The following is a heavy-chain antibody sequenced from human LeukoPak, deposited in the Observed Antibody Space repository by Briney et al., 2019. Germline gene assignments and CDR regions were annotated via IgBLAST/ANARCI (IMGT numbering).Heavy chain of an antibody. J-gene: IGHJ4*02. V-gene: IGHV1-18*01. CDR3: ARGVDYDILTGSYYFDY. D-gene: IGHD3-9*01. Sequence: ASVKVSCKASGYTFTSYDINWVRQATGQGLEWMGWISAYNGNTNYAQKLQGRVTMTTDTSTSTAYMELRSLRSDDTAVYYCARGVDYDILTGSYYFDYWGQGTLVTVSS. CDR2: ISAYNGNT. CDR1: GYTFTSYD.